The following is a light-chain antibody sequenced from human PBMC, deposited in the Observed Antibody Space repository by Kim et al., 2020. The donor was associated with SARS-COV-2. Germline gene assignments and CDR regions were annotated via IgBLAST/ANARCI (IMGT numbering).Light chain of an antibody. J-gene: IGLJ2*01. CDR2: GKN. Sequence: SSVLTQDPAVSVALGQTVSITCQGDSLRSYYASWYQQKPGQAPVLVIYGKNNRPSGIPDRFSGSSSGNTAPLTITGAQAEDEADYYCNSRDSSGNHVVFGGGTQLTVL. V-gene: IGLV3-19*01. CDR3: NSRDSSGNHVV. CDR1: SLRSYY.